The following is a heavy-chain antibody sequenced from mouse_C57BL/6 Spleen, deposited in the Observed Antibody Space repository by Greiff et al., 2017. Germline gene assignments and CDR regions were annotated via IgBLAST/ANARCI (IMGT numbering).Heavy chain of an antibody. Sequence: QVQLQQSGAELARPGASVKMSCKASGYTFTSYTMHWVKQRPGQGLEWIGYINPSSGYTKYNQKFKDKATLTADKSSSTAYMQLSSLTSEDSAVYYCATHYGSSYNFDYWGQGTTLTVSS. CDR2: INPSSGYT. V-gene: IGHV1-4*01. CDR1: GYTFTSYT. J-gene: IGHJ2*01. CDR3: ATHYGSSYNFDY. D-gene: IGHD1-1*01.